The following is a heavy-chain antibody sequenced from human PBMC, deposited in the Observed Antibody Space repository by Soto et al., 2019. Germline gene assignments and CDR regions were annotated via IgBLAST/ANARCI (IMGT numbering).Heavy chain of an antibody. CDR2: IYHSGST. V-gene: IGHV4-4*02. J-gene: IGHJ6*02. D-gene: IGHD3-22*01. Sequence: SETLSLTCAVSGRSISSSNWWSWVRQPPGKGLEWIGEIYHSGSTNYNPSLKSRVTISVDKSKNQFSLKLSSVTAADTAVYYCARSPDSSGYYPRWYYYGMDVWGQGTTVT. CDR1: GRSISSSNW. CDR3: ARSPDSSGYYPRWYYYGMDV.